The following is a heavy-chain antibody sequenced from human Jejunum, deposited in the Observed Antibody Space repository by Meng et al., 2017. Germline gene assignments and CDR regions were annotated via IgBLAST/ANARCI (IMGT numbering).Heavy chain of an antibody. V-gene: IGHV6-1*01. Sequence: HVPLQPSAPAPLTPSQTLSPTCSIARDSVSSHRATCNCIRQSPSRGLEWLGRTYYRSKWYNDYAVSVKGRITINPDTSKNQFSLQLNSLTPEDTAVYYCARDDISVYFQQWGQGTLVTVSS. J-gene: IGHJ1*01. CDR3: ARDDISVYFQQ. CDR1: RDSVSSHRAT. CDR2: TYYRSKWYN.